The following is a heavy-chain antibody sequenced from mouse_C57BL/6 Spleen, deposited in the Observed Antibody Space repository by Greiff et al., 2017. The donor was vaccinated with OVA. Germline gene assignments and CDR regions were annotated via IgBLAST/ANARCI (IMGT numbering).Heavy chain of an antibody. CDR1: GYTFTSYW. J-gene: IGHJ2*01. CDR2: IYPGSGST. CDR3: ARGGLGYDDYFDY. Sequence: QVQLQQPGAELVKPGASVKMSCKASGYTFTSYWITWVKQRPGQGLEWIGDIYPGSGSTNYNEKFKSKATLTVDTSSSTAYMQLSSLTSEDAAVYYCARGGLGYDDYFDYWGQGTTLTVSS. V-gene: IGHV1-55*01. D-gene: IGHD2-2*01.